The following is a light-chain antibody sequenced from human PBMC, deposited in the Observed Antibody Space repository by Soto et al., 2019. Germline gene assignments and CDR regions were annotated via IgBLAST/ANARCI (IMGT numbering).Light chain of an antibody. CDR3: QQYGSSPPIT. J-gene: IGKJ5*01. CDR2: GAS. V-gene: IGKV3-20*01. Sequence: EIVMTQSPATLSVSPGERATLSCRASQSVSSNLAWYQQKPGQAPRLLIYGASTRATGIPDRFSGSGSGTDFTLTIRRLEPEDFAVYYCQQYGSSPPITFGQGTRLEIK. CDR1: QSVSSN.